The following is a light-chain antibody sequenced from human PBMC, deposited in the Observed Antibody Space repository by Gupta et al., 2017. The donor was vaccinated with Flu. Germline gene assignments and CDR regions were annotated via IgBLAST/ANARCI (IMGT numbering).Light chain of an antibody. CDR3: NSRDNSANQVV. Sequence: GQTVRITCQGDSLRSYYASWYQQKPGQAPILVFYGKNHRPSGIPDRFSGSSSGNTASLTIAGAQAEDEADYYCNSRDNSANQVVFGGGTKLKVL. CDR2: GKN. V-gene: IGLV3-19*01. J-gene: IGLJ2*01. CDR1: SLRSYY.